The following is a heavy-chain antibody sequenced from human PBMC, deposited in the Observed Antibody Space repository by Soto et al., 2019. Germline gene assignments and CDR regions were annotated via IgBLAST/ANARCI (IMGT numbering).Heavy chain of an antibody. J-gene: IGHJ6*02. CDR1: GYTFTGYY. CDR2: INPNSGGT. Sequence: GASVKVSCKASGYTFTGYYMHWVRQAPGQGLEWMGWINPNSGGTNYAQKFQGWVTMTRDTSISTAYMELSRLRSDDTAVYYCARGYPSIVVVPAAPQSTYYGMDVWGQGTTVTVSS. V-gene: IGHV1-2*04. CDR3: ARGYPSIVVVPAAPQSTYYGMDV. D-gene: IGHD2-2*01.